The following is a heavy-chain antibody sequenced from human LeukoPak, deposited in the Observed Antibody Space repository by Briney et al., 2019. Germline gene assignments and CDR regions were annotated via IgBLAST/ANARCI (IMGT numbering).Heavy chain of an antibody. CDR2: ISCSSTYK. V-gene: IGHV3-21*04. D-gene: IGHD2-2*01. CDR3: AKGIGDPLVPAAIDY. J-gene: IGHJ4*02. Sequence: GGSLRLSCAASGFTFTKYIMNWVRQAPGKGLEWVSSISCSSTYKYYADSVKGRFTISRDNAKNSLYLQMNSLRAEDMALYYCAKGIGDPLVPAAIDYWGQGTLVTVSS. CDR1: GFTFTKYI.